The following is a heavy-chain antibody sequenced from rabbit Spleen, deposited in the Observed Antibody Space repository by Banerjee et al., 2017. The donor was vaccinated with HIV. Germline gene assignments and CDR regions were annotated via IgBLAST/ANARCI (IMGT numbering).Heavy chain of an antibody. D-gene: IGHD4-1*01. CDR1: GVSFKFSSY. CDR2: IEVGSSGFS. CDR3: ARDDGSGGWGHFKL. Sequence: QEQLEESGGGLVKPGASLTLTCTASGVSFKFSSYMCWVRQAPGKGLEWIACIEVGSSGFSYFATWAKGRFTISETSSTTVTLQVTRLTAADTATYFCARDDGSGGWGHFKLWGQGTLVTVS. J-gene: IGHJ4*01. V-gene: IGHV1S45*01.